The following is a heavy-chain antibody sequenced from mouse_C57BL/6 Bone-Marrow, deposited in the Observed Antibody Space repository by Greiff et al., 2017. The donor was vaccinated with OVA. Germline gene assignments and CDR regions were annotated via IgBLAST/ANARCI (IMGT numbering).Heavy chain of an antibody. D-gene: IGHD1-1*01. CDR1: GYAFTNYL. Sequence: QVQLQQSGAELVRPGTSVKVSCKASGYAFTNYLIEWVKQRPGQGLVWIGVINPGSGGPNYNEKFKGKATLTADKSSSTAYMQLSSLTSEDSAFYFCARSGYYGSRDWYFDVWGTGTTVTVSS. CDR2: INPGSGGP. CDR3: ARSGYYGSRDWYFDV. J-gene: IGHJ1*03. V-gene: IGHV1-54*01.